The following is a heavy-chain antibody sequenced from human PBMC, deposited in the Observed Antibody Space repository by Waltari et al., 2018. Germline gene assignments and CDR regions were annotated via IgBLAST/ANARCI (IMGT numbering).Heavy chain of an antibody. J-gene: IGHJ6*02. Sequence: EVQLVESGGGLVQPGRSLSLSCTTSGFTFGAHALSWFRQAPGKGLEGVGFIRSKFYGGTTAYAASVKGRFTVSRDDSKSIAYLQMNSLKTEETGVYYCSRVRASGDGMDVWGQGTTVTVSS. CDR3: SRVRASGDGMDV. CDR1: GFTFGAHA. V-gene: IGHV3-49*03. CDR2: IRSKFYGGTT.